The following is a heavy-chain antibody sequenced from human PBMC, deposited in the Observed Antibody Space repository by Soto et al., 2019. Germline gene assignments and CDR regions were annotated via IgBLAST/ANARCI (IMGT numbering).Heavy chain of an antibody. J-gene: IGHJ4*02. Sequence: EVQLLESGGGLLEPGGSLRLSCAASGFTFSSYAMSWVRQASGKGLEWVSAISGSGGSTYYADSVKGRFTISRDNSKNTLYLQMNSLRSEDTAVYYCAKVRVGCSSTSCYGFDYWGQGTLVTVSS. CDR2: ISGSGGST. V-gene: IGHV3-23*01. D-gene: IGHD2-2*01. CDR1: GFTFSSYA. CDR3: AKVRVGCSSTSCYGFDY.